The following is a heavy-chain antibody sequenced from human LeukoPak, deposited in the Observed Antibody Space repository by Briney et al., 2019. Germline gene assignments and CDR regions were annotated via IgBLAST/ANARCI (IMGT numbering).Heavy chain of an antibody. D-gene: IGHD1-1*01. CDR3: ARHRETGTTPRYYYGMDV. V-gene: IGHV5-51*01. CDR2: IYPGDSDT. CDR1: GYSLTSYW. J-gene: IGHJ6*02. Sequence: GESLKISCKGSGYSLTSYWIGWVRQMPGKGLEWMGIIYPGDSDTRYSPSFQGQVTISADKSISTAYLQWSSLKASDTAMYYCARHRETGTTPRYYYGMDVWGQGTTVTVSS.